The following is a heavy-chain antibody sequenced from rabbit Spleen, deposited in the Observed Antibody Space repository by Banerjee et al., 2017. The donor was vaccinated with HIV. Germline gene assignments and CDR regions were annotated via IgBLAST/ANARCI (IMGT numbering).Heavy chain of an antibody. CDR3: ARDDVNSWGWYYKL. V-gene: IGHV1S45*01. J-gene: IGHJ4*01. Sequence: QEQLEESGGDLVKPGASLTLTCTASGFSFSSRYYMCWVRQAPGKGLEWIACIYAGSSATTYYATWAKGRFTISKTSSTTVTLQMTSLTAADTATYFCARDDVNSWGWYYKLWGPGTLVTVS. D-gene: IGHD3-1*01. CDR1: GFSFSSRYY. CDR2: IYAGSSATT.